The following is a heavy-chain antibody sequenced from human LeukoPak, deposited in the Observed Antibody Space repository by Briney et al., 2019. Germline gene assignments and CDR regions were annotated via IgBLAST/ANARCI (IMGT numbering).Heavy chain of an antibody. CDR2: INSADNVE. Sequence: GGSLTLSCAASGFHLRSPQKNWLRHAPEKGPGWVAQINSADNVEYYTDSVRGRFTMSRDNAMDLLYLQMNRLRDEDTAVYYCARDSVNGPLVISLDLWGQGVLVTVSS. V-gene: IGHV3-48*03. CDR3: ARDSVNGPLVISLDL. D-gene: IGHD3-22*01. CDR1: GFHLRSPQ. J-gene: IGHJ5*02.